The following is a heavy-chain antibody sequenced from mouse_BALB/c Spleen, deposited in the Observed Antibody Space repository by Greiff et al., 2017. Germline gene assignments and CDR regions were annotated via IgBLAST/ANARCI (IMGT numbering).Heavy chain of an antibody. V-gene: IGHV14-3*02. J-gene: IGHJ2*01. D-gene: IGHD2-3*01. CDR3: APAYDGSIYFDY. CDR1: GFNIKDTY. CDR2: IDPANGNT. Sequence: EVKLVESGAELVKPGASVKLSCTASGFNIKDTYMHWVKQRPEQGLEWIGRIDPANGNTKYDPKFQGKATITADTSSNTAYLQLSSLTSEDTAVYYCAPAYDGSIYFDYGGQGTTLTVSS.